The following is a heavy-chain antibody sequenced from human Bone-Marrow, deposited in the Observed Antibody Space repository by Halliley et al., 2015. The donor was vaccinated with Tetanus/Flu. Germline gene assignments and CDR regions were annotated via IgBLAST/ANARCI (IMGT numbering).Heavy chain of an antibody. V-gene: IGHV4-31*02. CDR3: ARAPYSSSSLDYFDY. D-gene: IGHD6-6*01. Sequence: GYIYYSGNTYYNPSLESRVTISLDTSQKQFSLKLTSVTAADTAMYYCARAPYSSSSLDYFDYWGQGTLVTVSS. J-gene: IGHJ4*02. CDR2: IYYSGNT.